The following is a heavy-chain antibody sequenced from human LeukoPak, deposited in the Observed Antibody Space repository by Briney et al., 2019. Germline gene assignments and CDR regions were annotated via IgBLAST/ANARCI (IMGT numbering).Heavy chain of an antibody. D-gene: IGHD3-3*02. CDR2: ISASGEST. CDR1: GFTFSSYA. CDR3: EISFDA. Sequence: GGSLRLSCAASGFTFSSYAVSWVRQAPGKGLEWVSTISASGESTFYADSVKGRFTISRDNSKSTLYLQMNSLRGEDSAIYYCEISFDAWGQGTLVTVSS. J-gene: IGHJ4*02. V-gene: IGHV3-23*01.